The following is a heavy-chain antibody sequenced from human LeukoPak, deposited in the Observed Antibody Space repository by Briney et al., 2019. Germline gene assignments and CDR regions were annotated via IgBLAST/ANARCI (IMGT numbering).Heavy chain of an antibody. CDR1: GFTFITND. D-gene: IGHD1-14*01. Sequence: PGGSLRLSCAASGFTFITNDMTWVRQARGKGLEWVSVLYSDGNTKYADSVQGRFTISRDNSKNTLYLEMNSLSPDDTAVYYCARGVEPLAANTLAYWGQGTLVTVSS. CDR2: LYSDGNT. CDR3: ARGVEPLAANTLAY. V-gene: IGHV3-53*01. J-gene: IGHJ4*02.